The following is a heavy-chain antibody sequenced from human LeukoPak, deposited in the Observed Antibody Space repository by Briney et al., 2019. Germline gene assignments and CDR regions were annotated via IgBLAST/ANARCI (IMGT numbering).Heavy chain of an antibody. CDR1: GFTFSSSW. CDR3: ARNWAMLDY. CDR2: IGEDGNEK. Sequence: PGGSLRLSCAASGFTFSSSWMNWVRQAPGKGLEWVANIGEDGNEKYYVDSVKGRFTISRDNAKNSLYLQMNSLRVEDTAVYYCARNWAMLDYWGQGILVTVSS. J-gene: IGHJ4*02. V-gene: IGHV3-7*04. D-gene: IGHD2-2*01.